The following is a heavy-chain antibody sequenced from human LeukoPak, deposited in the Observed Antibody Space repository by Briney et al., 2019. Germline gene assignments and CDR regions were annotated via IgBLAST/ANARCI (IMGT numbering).Heavy chain of an antibody. J-gene: IGHJ3*02. CDR2: INPSSGST. V-gene: IGHV1-46*01. D-gene: IGHD4-17*01. Sequence: ASVKVSCKASGDTFRSYMHWVRQAPGQGLEWMGIINPSSGSTSYAQKFQDRVTMTRVTSTITLYMELSSLRSEDTAVYYCARGIYGKATDIWGQGTMVTVSS. CDR3: ARGIYGKATDI. CDR1: GDTFRSY.